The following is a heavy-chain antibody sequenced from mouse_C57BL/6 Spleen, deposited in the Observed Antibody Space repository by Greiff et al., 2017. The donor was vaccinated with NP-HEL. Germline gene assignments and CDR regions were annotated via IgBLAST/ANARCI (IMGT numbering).Heavy chain of an antibody. CDR2: IDPETGGT. CDR3: TSYGNSLFDY. J-gene: IGHJ2*01. D-gene: IGHD2-1*01. V-gene: IGHV1-15*01. CDR1: GYTFTDYE. Sequence: VKVVESGAELVRPGASVTLSCKASGYTFTDYEMHWVKQTPVHGLEWIGAIDPETGGTAYNQKFKGKAILTADKSSSTAYMELRSLTSEDSAVYYCTSYGNSLFDYWGQGTTLTVSS.